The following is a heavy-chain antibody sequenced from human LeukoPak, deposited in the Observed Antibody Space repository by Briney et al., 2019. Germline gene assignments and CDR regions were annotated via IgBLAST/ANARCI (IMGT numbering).Heavy chain of an antibody. D-gene: IGHD5-18*01. CDR2: IIPVLNIT. Sequence: ASVKVSCKASGYTFANYGLTWVRQAPGQGLEWMGRIIPVLNITTYAQRFQGRVTITADTSTSTVYMELSSLRSEETAVYYCARDQGLTAPPPYGLDVWGQGTTVIVSS. V-gene: IGHV1-69*04. J-gene: IGHJ6*02. CDR1: GYTFANYG. CDR3: ARDQGLTAPPPYGLDV.